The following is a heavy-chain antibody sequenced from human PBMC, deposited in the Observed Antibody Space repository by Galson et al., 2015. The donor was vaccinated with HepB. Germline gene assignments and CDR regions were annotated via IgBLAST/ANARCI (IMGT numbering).Heavy chain of an antibody. J-gene: IGHJ3*02. D-gene: IGHD2-21*02. CDR3: AKGRRGDHGHYDAFDI. Sequence: SLRLSCAASGFTFSSYAMIWVRQAPGKGLEWVSAISGSGGTTYYADSVKGRFTISRDNSKNTLYLQMNSLRAEDTALYYCAKGRRGDHGHYDAFDIWGQGTMVTVSS. V-gene: IGHV3-23*01. CDR1: GFTFSSYA. CDR2: ISGSGGTT.